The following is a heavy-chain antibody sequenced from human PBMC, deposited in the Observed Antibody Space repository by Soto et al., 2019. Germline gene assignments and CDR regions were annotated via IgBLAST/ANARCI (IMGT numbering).Heavy chain of an antibody. Sequence: SVKVSCKASGGTFSSYTIDWVRQAPGQGLEWMGGIIPLFGTAKHAQKFQGRITITADESTRTAYMELRSLRSEDTAVYYCARGVHDDSSGYYYFYWGQGTLVTVSS. D-gene: IGHD3-22*01. V-gene: IGHV1-69*13. CDR1: GGTFSSYT. J-gene: IGHJ4*02. CDR2: IIPLFGTA. CDR3: ARGVHDDSSGYYYFY.